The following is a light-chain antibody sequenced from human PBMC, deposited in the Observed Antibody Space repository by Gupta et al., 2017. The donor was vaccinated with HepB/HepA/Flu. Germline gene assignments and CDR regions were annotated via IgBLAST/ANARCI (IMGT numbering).Light chain of an antibody. J-gene: IGLJ1*01. Sequence: QSVLTQPPPASGAPGQGVTISCTGSSSNIGAGYDVHWYQQLPGTAPNLLIYGNSNRPSGVPDRFSGSKSGTSASLAITGLQAEDEADYYCQSYDSSLSGSKVFGTGTKVTVL. CDR2: GNS. CDR3: QSYDSSLSGSKV. V-gene: IGLV1-40*01. CDR1: SSNIGAGYD.